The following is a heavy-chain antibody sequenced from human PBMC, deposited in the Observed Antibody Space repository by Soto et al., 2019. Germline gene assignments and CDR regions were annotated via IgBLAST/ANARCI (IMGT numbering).Heavy chain of an antibody. CDR3: ARDETGDSYYYYYGMDV. V-gene: IGHV1-69*01. CDR2: IIPMFGTA. Sequence: VPLVQSGAEVKKPGSSVKVSCKASGGSFKNFNFNWVRQAPGQGLEWMGGIIPMFGTADYAQRFQGRVTITADDSTSTTYMELSGLRSEDTAVYYCARDETGDSYYYYYGMDVWGQGTTVTVSS. D-gene: IGHD7-27*01. CDR1: GGSFKNFN. J-gene: IGHJ6*02.